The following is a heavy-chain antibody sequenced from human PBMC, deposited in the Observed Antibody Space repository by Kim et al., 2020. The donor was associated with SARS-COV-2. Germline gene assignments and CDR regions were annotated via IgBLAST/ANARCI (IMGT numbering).Heavy chain of an antibody. CDR1: GYSFTSYY. Sequence: ASVKVSCKASGYSFTSYYMHWVRQAPGQGLEWMGMIYPSDGTTSYAQKFQGRVTMTWDTSTSTVHMELSSQRCDDTAEYYWSRSGMDVWGQGTAVTVPS. CDR2: IYPSDGTT. J-gene: IGHJ6*02. V-gene: IGHV1-46*03. CDR3: SRSGMDV.